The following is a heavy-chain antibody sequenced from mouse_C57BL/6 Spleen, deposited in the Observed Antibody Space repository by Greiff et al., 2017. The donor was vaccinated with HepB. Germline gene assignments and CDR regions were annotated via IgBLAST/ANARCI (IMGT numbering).Heavy chain of an antibody. J-gene: IGHJ1*03. Sequence: VHLVESGPGLVQPSQSLSITCTVSGFSLTSYGVHWVRQSPGKGLEWLGVIWSGGSTDYNAAFISRLSISKDNSKSQVFFKMNSLQADDTAIYYCARGGVTTYFDVWGTGTTVTVSS. CDR1: GFSLTSYG. V-gene: IGHV2-2*01. CDR3: ARGGVTTYFDV. D-gene: IGHD2-2*01. CDR2: IWSGGST.